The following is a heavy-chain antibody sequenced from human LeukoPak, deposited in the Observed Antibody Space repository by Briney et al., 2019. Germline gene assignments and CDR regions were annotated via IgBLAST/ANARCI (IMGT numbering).Heavy chain of an antibody. CDR1: GGSISSSSYY. V-gene: IGHV4-39*01. CDR2: IYYSGST. J-gene: IGHJ3*02. D-gene: IGHD3-22*01. CDR3: ARLNYYDTTGI. Sequence: PLETLSLTCTVSGGSISSSSYYWGWIRQPPGKGLEWIGSIYYSGSTYYNPSLKSRVTISVDTSKNQFSLKLSSVTAADTAVYYCARLNYYDTTGIWGQGTMVTVSS.